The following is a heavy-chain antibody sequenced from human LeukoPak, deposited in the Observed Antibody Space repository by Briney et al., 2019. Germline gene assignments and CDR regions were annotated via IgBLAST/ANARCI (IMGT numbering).Heavy chain of an antibody. Sequence: GGSLRLSCAASGFTFSNYWMHWVRQAPGKGLVWVSRINSDGSSTSYADSVKGRFTISRDNAKNSLYLQMNSLRAEDTAVYYCAIGLGLVPYFDSWGQGTLVTVSS. CDR1: GFTFSNYW. V-gene: IGHV3-74*01. J-gene: IGHJ4*02. CDR2: INSDGSST. D-gene: IGHD2-8*02. CDR3: AIGLGLVPYFDS.